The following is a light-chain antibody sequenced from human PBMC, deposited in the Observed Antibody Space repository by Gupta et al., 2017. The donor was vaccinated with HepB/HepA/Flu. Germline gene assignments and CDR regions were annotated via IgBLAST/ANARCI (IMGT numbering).Light chain of an antibody. Sequence: QSVLTQPPSASGTPGQRVTISCSGSSSHIGSNTVNWYQQLPGTAPKLLIYSNNQRPSGGPDRIPGSQSGTSALLASRGLQSEGGGDYYCCAWDDRLNWVFGGGTKLTVL. J-gene: IGLJ2*01. V-gene: IGLV1-44*01. CDR3: CAWDDRLNWV. CDR1: SSHIGSNT. CDR2: SNN.